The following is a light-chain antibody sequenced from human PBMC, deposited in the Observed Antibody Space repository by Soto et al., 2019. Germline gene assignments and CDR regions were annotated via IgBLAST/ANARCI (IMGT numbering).Light chain of an antibody. CDR3: HQYNRFPYT. V-gene: IGKV1-5*03. J-gene: IGKJ2*01. CDR2: WAS. CDR1: QSISSS. Sequence: DIQMTQSPSTLSASVGDRVIIACRASQSISSSLAWYQRKPGKAPNLLIYWASSLESGVPSRFSGSGSGTEFTLTISSLQPDDFATYYCHQYNRFPYTFGQGTKLEIK.